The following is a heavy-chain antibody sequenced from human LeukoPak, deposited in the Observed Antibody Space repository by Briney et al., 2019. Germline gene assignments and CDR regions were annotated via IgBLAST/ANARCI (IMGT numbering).Heavy chain of an antibody. D-gene: IGHD6-19*01. CDR2: ISYDGSNK. CDR3: ARGVRIAVAGNIDY. Sequence: GGSLRLSCAASGFTFSRYAMHWVRQGPGKGLEWVAAISYDGSNKKYADSVKGRFTISRDNSKSTLYLQMNSLRAEDTAVYYCARGVRIAVAGNIDYWGQGTLVTVSS. CDR1: GFTFSRYA. J-gene: IGHJ4*02. V-gene: IGHV3-30*04.